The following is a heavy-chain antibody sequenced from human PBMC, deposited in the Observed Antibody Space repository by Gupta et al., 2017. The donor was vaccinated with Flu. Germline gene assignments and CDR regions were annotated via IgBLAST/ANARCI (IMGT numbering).Heavy chain of an antibody. Sequence: EAQLVASVGCFVQPGESLSLSCTSSGFTFSSYCFHWVRQVPGQGLEWVSAISTIHGTYYAASVKGRFTISRDNAKNSLFLQMNDLRADDTAVYYCAREQQLGGWDALDVWGQGTVVTVSS. V-gene: IGHV3-13*04. CDR1: GFTFSSYC. CDR3: AREQQLGGWDALDV. D-gene: IGHD1-1*01. CDR2: ISTIHGT. J-gene: IGHJ3*01.